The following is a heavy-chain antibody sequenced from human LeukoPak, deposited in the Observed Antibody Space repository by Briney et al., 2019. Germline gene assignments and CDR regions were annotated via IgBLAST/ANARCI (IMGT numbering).Heavy chain of an antibody. CDR2: ISGSGRST. J-gene: IGHJ4*02. D-gene: IGHD3-22*01. Sequence: GGSLRLSCAASGFTFTNYAMSWVRQAPGKGLEWVSAISGSGRSTYYADSVKGRFTISRDNSKNTLYLQMNSLRAEDTAVYYCAKKEYYYDSSGYYSWGQGTLVTVSS. V-gene: IGHV3-23*01. CDR1: GFTFTNYA. CDR3: AKKEYYYDSSGYYS.